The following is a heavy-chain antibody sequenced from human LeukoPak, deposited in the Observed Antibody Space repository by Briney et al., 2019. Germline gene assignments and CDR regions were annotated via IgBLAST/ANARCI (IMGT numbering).Heavy chain of an antibody. CDR1: GYSFSNHW. J-gene: IGHJ4*02. Sequence: GESLKISCKVSGYSFSNHWIGWVRQMPGKGLEWMGIIFPGDSDTRYSPSFQGQVTISADKSISTAYLQWSSLKASDTAMYYCARRSSSGYYYGYWGQGTLVTVSS. CDR2: IFPGDSDT. CDR3: ARRSSSGYYYGY. V-gene: IGHV5-51*01. D-gene: IGHD3-22*01.